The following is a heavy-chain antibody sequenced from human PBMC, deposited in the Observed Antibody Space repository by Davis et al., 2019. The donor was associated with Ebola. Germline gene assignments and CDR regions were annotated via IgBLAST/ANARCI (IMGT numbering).Heavy chain of an antibody. Sequence: PGGSLRLSCAASGFTFSGHWMGWVRQAPGKGLEWVANIKEDGSEKSYVESVEGRFTISRDNAKNSLYLQMNNLRAEDTAVYYCAKGSYWAFDQWGQGTLVTVSS. CDR1: GFTFSGHW. CDR2: IKEDGSEK. D-gene: IGHD2-15*01. V-gene: IGHV3-7*01. J-gene: IGHJ4*02. CDR3: AKGSYWAFDQ.